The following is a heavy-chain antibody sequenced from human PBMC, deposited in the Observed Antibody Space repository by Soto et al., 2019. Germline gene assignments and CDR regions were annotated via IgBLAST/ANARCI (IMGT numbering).Heavy chain of an antibody. J-gene: IGHJ4*02. V-gene: IGHV3-33*01. CDR1: GFTFSSYG. D-gene: IGHD5-12*01. CDR3: ARSDMATISLDY. Sequence: QVQLVESGGGVVQPGRSPRLSCAASGFTFSSYGMHWVRQAPGKGLEWVAVIWYDGSNKYYADSVKGRFTISRDNSKNTLYLQMNSLRAEDTAVYYCARSDMATISLDYWGQGTLVTVSS. CDR2: IWYDGSNK.